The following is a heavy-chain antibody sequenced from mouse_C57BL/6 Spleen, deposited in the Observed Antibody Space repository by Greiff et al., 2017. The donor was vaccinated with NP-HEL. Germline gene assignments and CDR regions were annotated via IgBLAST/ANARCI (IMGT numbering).Heavy chain of an antibody. V-gene: IGHV1-55*01. CDR1: GYTFTSYW. J-gene: IGHJ1*03. CDR3: ARGGIRRYFDV. CDR2: IYPGSGSS. Sequence: QVQLQQPGAELVKPGASVKMSCKASGYTFTSYWITWVKQRPGQGLEWIGDIYPGSGSSNYNEKFKSKATLTVDTSSSTAYMELSSLTSADSAVYYCARGGIRRYFDVWGTGTTVTVSS.